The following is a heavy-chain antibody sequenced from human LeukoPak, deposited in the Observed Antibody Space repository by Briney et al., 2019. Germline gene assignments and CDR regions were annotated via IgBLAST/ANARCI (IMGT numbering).Heavy chain of an antibody. CDR2: IFTSGRP. V-gene: IGHV4-61*02. CDR1: GGFISSGTHY. CDR3: ARYERGRDAFDI. D-gene: IGHD1-1*01. Sequence: SQTLSLTCDVSGGFISSGTHYWTWIRQPVGKGLEWLGRIFTSGRPTYSSSLESRLTISIDKSKNQFFLKLSSVTAADTAVYYCARYERGRDAFDIWGQGTMVTVSS. J-gene: IGHJ3*02.